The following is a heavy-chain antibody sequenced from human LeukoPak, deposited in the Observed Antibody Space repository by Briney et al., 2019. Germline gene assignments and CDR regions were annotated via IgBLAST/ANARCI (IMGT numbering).Heavy chain of an antibody. D-gene: IGHD2-15*01. V-gene: IGHV4-59*01. J-gene: IGHJ1*01. Sequence: SETLSLTRTVSGGSITSYYWTWIRQPPGKGLEWIGYIYHNSGTTNYNPSLKSRVSISVDTSKNQFSLKLSSVTAADTAVYYCAQKAPYSPGYSQHWGQGTLVTVSS. CDR2: IYHNSGTT. CDR1: GGSITSYY. CDR3: AQKAPYSPGYSQH.